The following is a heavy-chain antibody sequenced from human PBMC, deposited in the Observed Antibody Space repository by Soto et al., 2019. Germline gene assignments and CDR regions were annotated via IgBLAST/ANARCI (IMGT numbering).Heavy chain of an antibody. J-gene: IGHJ4*02. D-gene: IGHD3-10*01. V-gene: IGHV3-64D*08. CDR3: VKEKKLSWFGELGY. Sequence: GGSLRLSCSASGFTFSSYAMHWVRQAPGKGLEYVLAISSNGGSTYYADSVKGRLTISRDNSKNTLYLQISSLRAEDTAVDYCVKEKKLSWFGELGYWGQGTLVTVSS. CDR2: ISSNGGST. CDR1: GFTFSSYA.